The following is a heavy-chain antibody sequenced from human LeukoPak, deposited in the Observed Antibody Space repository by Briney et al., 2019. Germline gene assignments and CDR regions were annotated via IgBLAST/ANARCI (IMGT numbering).Heavy chain of an antibody. J-gene: IGHJ4*02. CDR2: IHNSGTT. CDR1: GGPLSGYF. Sequence: PSETLSLTCAVSGGPLSGYFWSWIRQSSGKGLEWIGEIHNSGTTNYNPSLSSRVTISEDTSKNQFYLNLSSVTAADTAVYYCARRYYYNLGSFPFDFWGQGTLVTVSS. CDR3: ARRYYYNLGSFPFDF. D-gene: IGHD3-10*01. V-gene: IGHV4-34*01.